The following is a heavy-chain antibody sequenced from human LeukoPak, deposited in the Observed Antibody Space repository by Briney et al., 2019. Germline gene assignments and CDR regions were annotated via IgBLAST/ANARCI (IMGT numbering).Heavy chain of an antibody. CDR1: GGSISSGSYY. D-gene: IGHD3-22*01. V-gene: IGHV4-61*02. CDR3: AKDGDSSGYYYVNVWRRWFDP. Sequence: SETLSLTCTVSGGSISSGSYYWSWIRQPAGKGLEWIGRIYTSGSTNYNPSLKSRVTISVDTSKNQFSLKLSSVTAADTAVYYCAKDGDSSGYYYVNVWRRWFDPWGQGTLVTVSS. J-gene: IGHJ5*02. CDR2: IYTSGST.